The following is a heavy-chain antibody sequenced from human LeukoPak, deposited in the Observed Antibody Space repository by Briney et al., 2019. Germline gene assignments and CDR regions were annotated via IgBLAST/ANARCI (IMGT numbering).Heavy chain of an antibody. CDR2: ISYDGSNK. CDR3: ATGIAAAGTPDYFDY. J-gene: IGHJ4*02. Sequence: GGSLRLSCAASGFTFISYGMHWVRQAPGKGLEWVAVISYDGSNKYYADSVKGRFTISRDNSKNTLYLQMNSLRAEDTAVYYCATGIAAAGTPDYFDYWGQGTLVTVSS. V-gene: IGHV3-30*03. CDR1: GFTFISYG. D-gene: IGHD6-13*01.